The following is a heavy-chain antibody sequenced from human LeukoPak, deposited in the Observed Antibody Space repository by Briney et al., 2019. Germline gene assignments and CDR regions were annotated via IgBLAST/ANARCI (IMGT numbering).Heavy chain of an antibody. J-gene: IGHJ6*02. Sequence: SETLSLTCAVYGGSFSGYYWSWIRQPPGKGLEWIGEINHSGSTNYNPSLKSRVTISVDTSKKQFSLKLSSVTAADTAVYYCARSGPDYYYGMDVWGQGNTVTVS. CDR2: INHSGST. CDR1: GGSFSGYY. V-gene: IGHV4-34*01. D-gene: IGHD3-10*01. CDR3: ARSGPDYYYGMDV.